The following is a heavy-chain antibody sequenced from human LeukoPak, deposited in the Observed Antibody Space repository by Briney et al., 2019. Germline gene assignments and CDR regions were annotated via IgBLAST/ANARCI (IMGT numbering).Heavy chain of an antibody. V-gene: IGHV1-8*01. D-gene: IGHD3-10*01. CDR3: ARGAYYYGSGNYDC. CDR2: MYPYKGNT. Sequence: ASVPVSCLASRYTLPSYIINGVHQAAGREVDGMDWMYPYKGNTGYAHKFQGRVTMTRNTSISTAYMELSSLRSDDAAVYYCARGAYYYGSGNYDCWGQGTLVAVSS. CDR1: RYTLPSYI. J-gene: IGHJ4*02.